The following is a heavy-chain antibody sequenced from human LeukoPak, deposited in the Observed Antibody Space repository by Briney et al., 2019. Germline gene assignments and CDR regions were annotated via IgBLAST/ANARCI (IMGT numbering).Heavy chain of an antibody. J-gene: IGHJ3*02. CDR3: ARLKWSFPSPIVAFDI. CDR1: GFTFSSYG. D-gene: IGHD1-26*01. Sequence: GRSLRLSCAASGFTFSSYGMHWVRQAPGKGLEWVAVIWYDGSNKYYGDSVKGRFTSSRDNSKDTLHLQMNTLRADDTALYYCARLKWSFPSPIVAFDIWGQGAMVTVSS. CDR2: IWYDGSNK. V-gene: IGHV3-33*01.